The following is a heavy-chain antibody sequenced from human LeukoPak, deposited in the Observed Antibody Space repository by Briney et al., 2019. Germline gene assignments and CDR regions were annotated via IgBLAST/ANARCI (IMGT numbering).Heavy chain of an antibody. J-gene: IGHJ4*02. CDR3: AKAAEWLRSPFDY. V-gene: IGHV3-30*02. CDR1: RFTFSTYG. D-gene: IGHD5-12*01. CDR2: IRYDGDYK. Sequence: GGSLRLSCAASRFTFSTYGLHWVRQAPGKGLEWVTFIRYDGDYKYYADSVKGRFTISRDNSKNTLYLQMNSLRADDTAVYYCAKAAEWLRSPFDYWGQGTLVTVSS.